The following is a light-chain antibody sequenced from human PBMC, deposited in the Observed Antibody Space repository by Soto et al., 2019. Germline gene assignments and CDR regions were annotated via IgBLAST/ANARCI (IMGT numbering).Light chain of an antibody. Sequence: DIQMPQSPSTLSASVGDMVTITCRASQNINNWLAWYQQKPGKAPKLLIYRASSLENGVPSRFSGRGSGTDFIFTITSLQPDDFATYYCQQYSSDSTFGQGTKVDIK. CDR1: QNINNW. CDR2: RAS. J-gene: IGKJ1*01. V-gene: IGKV1-5*03. CDR3: QQYSSDST.